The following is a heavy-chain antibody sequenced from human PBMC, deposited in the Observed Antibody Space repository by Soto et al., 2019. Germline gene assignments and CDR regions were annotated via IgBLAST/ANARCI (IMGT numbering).Heavy chain of an antibody. Sequence: GESLKISCKGSGYSFTSYWIGWVRQMPGKGLEWMGIIYPGDSDTRYSPSFQGQVTISADKSISTAYLQWSSLKASDTAMYYCAPGYYNDYYYYGMDVWGQGTKVTFSS. D-gene: IGHD3-9*01. CDR2: IYPGDSDT. CDR3: APGYYNDYYYYGMDV. V-gene: IGHV5-51*01. J-gene: IGHJ6*02. CDR1: GYSFTSYW.